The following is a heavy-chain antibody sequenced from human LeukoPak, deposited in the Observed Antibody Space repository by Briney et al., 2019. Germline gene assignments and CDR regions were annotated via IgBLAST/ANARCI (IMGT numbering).Heavy chain of an antibody. CDR3: ARDIIAAAGSRWFDP. V-gene: IGHV1-2*02. D-gene: IGHD6-13*01. CDR1: GYTFTGYY. J-gene: IGHJ5*02. Sequence: ASVKVSCKASGYTFTGYYMHWVRQAPGQGLEWMGWINPNSGGTNYAQKFQGRVTMTRDTSISTAYTGLSRLRSGDTAVYYCARDIIAAAGSRWFDPWGQGTLVTVSS. CDR2: INPNSGGT.